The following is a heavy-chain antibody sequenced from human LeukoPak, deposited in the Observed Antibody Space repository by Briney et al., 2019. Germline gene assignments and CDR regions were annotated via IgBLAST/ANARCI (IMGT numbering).Heavy chain of an antibody. CDR2: ISSSSSYI. CDR1: GFTFSSYS. D-gene: IGHD3-10*01. V-gene: IGHV3-21*01. Sequence: GGSLRLSCAASGFTFSSYSMNWVRQAPGKGLEWVSSISSSSSYIYYADSVKGRFTISRDNAKNPLYLQMNSLRAEDTAVYYCAISGLYGSGSWTFDPWGQGTLVTVSS. CDR3: AISGLYGSGSWTFDP. J-gene: IGHJ5*02.